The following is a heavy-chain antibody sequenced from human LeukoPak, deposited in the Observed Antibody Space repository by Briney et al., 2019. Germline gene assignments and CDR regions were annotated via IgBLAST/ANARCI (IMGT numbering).Heavy chain of an antibody. CDR1: GYTFTSNY. Sequence: ASVKVSCKASGYTFTSNYIQWVRQAPGQGLEWMGIINPGGGSTSYAQKFQGRVTMTRDTSTNTVYMELSSLRSEGTAVYYCVRVDCSAASCSMSLFENWGQGTLVTVSS. D-gene: IGHD2-15*01. CDR2: INPGGGST. CDR3: VRVDCSAASCSMSLFEN. J-gene: IGHJ4*02. V-gene: IGHV1-46*01.